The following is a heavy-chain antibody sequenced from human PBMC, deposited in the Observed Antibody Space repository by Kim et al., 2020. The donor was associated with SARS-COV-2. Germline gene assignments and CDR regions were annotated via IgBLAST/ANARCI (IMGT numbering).Heavy chain of an antibody. CDR3: ARSGGKVDTDDFDY. J-gene: IGHJ4*02. CDR2: ISSSGSTI. Sequence: GGSLRLSCAASGFTFSSYEMNWVRQAPGKGLEWVSYISSSGSTIYYADSVKGRFTISRDNAKNSLYLQMNSLRAEDTAVYYCARSGGKVDTDDFDYWGQGTLVTVSS. CDR1: GFTFSSYE. V-gene: IGHV3-48*03. D-gene: IGHD5-18*01.